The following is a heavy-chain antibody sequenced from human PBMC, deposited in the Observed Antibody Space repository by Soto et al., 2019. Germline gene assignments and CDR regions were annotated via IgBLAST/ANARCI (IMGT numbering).Heavy chain of an antibody. CDR2: ISGSGGST. V-gene: IGHV3-23*01. Sequence: GGSLRLSCAASGFTFSSYAMSWVRQAPGKGLEWVSAISGSGGSTYYADSVKGRFTISRDNSKNTLYLQMNSLRAEDTAVYYCAKDWDYEVAATSWFDPWGQGTLVTVSS. CDR1: GFTFSSYA. D-gene: IGHD2-15*01. J-gene: IGHJ5*02. CDR3: AKDWDYEVAATSWFDP.